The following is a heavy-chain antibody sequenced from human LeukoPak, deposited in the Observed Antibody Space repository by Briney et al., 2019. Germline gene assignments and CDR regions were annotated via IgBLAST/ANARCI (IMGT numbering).Heavy chain of an antibody. J-gene: IGHJ4*02. V-gene: IGHV1-46*01. CDR2: INPSGGST. Sequence: ASVKVSCKTSGYTFTSYDINWVRQAAGQGLEWMGIINPSGGSTSYTQKFQGRVTMTRDTSTSTVYMELSSLRSEDTAVYYCARDYTIAVAGFDYWGQGTLVTVSS. CDR3: ARDYTIAVAGFDY. CDR1: GYTFTSYD. D-gene: IGHD6-19*01.